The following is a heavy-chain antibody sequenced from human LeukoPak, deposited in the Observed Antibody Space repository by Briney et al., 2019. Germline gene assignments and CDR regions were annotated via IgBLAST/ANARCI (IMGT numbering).Heavy chain of an antibody. Sequence: PGGSLRLSCAVSGFTFSDYWVTWVRQTPGKGLEFVANINRDGSVKNYVDSVKGRFTISRDNAKNSLYQQMTSLRVDDTAIYYCARDPGFSSFDYWGQGTLVTVSS. D-gene: IGHD3-3*02. V-gene: IGHV3-7*01. J-gene: IGHJ4*02. CDR3: ARDPGFSSFDY. CDR2: INRDGSVK. CDR1: GFTFSDYW.